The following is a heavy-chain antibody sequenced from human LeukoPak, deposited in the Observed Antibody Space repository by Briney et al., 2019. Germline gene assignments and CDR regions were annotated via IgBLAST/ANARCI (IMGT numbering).Heavy chain of an antibody. Sequence: GGSLRLSCAASGFTVSSNYMSWVRQAPGKGLEWVSVIYSGGSTYYADSVKGRFTISRDNSKNTLYLQMNSLRAEDTAVYYCARDRYYGSGSYWFDYWGQGTLVTVSS. D-gene: IGHD3-10*01. CDR3: ARDRYYGSGSYWFDY. J-gene: IGHJ4*02. V-gene: IGHV3-66*01. CDR1: GFTVSSNY. CDR2: IYSGGST.